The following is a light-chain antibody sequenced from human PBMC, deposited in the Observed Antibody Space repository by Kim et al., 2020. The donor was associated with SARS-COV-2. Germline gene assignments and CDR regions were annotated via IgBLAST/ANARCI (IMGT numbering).Light chain of an antibody. CDR2: GKN. V-gene: IGLV3-19*01. CDR3: NSRDNNDNVL. Sequence: VALGQTVRITCQGDSLRSYNTPWLQQTPGQAPIVVVYGKNNRPSGIPARFSGSSSGNTASLTITGTQAGDEADYYCNSRDNNDNVLFGGGTQLTVL. J-gene: IGLJ2*01. CDR1: SLRSYN.